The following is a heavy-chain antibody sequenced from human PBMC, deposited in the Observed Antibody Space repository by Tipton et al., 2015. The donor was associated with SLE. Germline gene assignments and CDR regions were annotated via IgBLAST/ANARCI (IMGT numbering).Heavy chain of an antibody. D-gene: IGHD5-18*01. Sequence: GSLRLSCAASGFTFSQYAMNWVRQAPGKGLEWVSGISGRGGTTLYADSVKGRFSVSRDNSKNTLYLQMNSLRAEDTAVYYCARDSGRGYSYGYVDYWGQGTLVTVSS. J-gene: IGHJ4*02. V-gene: IGHV3-23*01. CDR2: ISGRGGTT. CDR1: GFTFSQYA. CDR3: ARDSGRGYSYGYVDY.